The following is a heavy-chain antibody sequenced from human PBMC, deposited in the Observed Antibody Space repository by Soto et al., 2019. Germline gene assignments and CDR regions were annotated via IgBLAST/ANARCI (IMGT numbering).Heavy chain of an antibody. D-gene: IGHD2-15*01. CDR3: ARARYCSGGSCYFFPDY. V-gene: IGHV4-59*01. J-gene: IGHJ4*02. CDR1: GGSISSYY. Sequence: SETLSLTCTVSGGSISSYYWSWIRQPPGKGLEWIGYIYYSGSTNYNPSLKSRVTISVDTSKNQFSLKLSSVTAADTAVYYCARARYCSGGSCYFFPDYWGQGTLVTVSS. CDR2: IYYSGST.